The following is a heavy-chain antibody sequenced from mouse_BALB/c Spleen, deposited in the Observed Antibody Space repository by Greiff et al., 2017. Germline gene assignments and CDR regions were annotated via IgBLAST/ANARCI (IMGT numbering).Heavy chain of an antibody. J-gene: IGHJ3*01. V-gene: IGHV1-18*01. CDR3: ARSAYYGYDGFAY. CDR1: GYTFTDYN. Sequence: EVQLQQSGPELVKPGASVKIPCKASGYTFTDYNMDWVKQSHGKSLEWIGDINPNNVGTIYNQKFKGKATLTVDKSSSTAYMELRSLTSEDTAVYYCARSAYYGYDGFAYWGQGTLVTVSA. CDR2: INPNNVGT. D-gene: IGHD2-9*01.